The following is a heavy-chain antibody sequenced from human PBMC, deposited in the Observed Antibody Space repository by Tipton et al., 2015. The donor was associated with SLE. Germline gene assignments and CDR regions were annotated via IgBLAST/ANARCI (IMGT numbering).Heavy chain of an antibody. CDR1: GFTFDDYA. CDR3: AKGRYSSRFHAFDI. Sequence: SLRLSCAASGFTFDDYAMHWVRQAPGKGLEWVSGISWNSGSIGYADSVKGRFTISRDNAKTSLYLQMNSLRAEDTALYYCAKGRYSSRFHAFDIWGQGTMVTVSS. J-gene: IGHJ3*02. V-gene: IGHV3-9*01. D-gene: IGHD6-13*01. CDR2: ISWNSGSI.